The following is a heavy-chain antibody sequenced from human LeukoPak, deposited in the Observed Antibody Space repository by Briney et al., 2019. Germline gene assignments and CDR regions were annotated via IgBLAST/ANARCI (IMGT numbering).Heavy chain of an antibody. V-gene: IGHV4-59*08. Sequence: PSETLSLTCTVSGGSISSYYWSWIRQPPGKGLEWIGYIYYSGSTNYNPSLKSRVTISVDTSKNQFSLKLSSVTAADTAVYYCARHALDYYDSSGYVDYWGQGTLVTVSS. CDR1: GGSISSYY. CDR3: ARHALDYYDSSGYVDY. CDR2: IYYSGST. D-gene: IGHD3-22*01. J-gene: IGHJ4*02.